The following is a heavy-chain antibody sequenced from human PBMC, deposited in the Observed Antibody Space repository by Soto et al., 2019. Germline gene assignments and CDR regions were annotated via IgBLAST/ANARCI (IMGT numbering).Heavy chain of an antibody. J-gene: IGHJ4*02. Sequence: QVQLVQSGAEVKKPGSSVKVSCKASGGTFSSYTISWVRQAPGQGLEWMGRIIPILGIANYAQKFQGRVTITADKSTSTAYMELSSLRSEDTAVYYCARREEASNHCSGGSCYVDYWGQGTLVTVSS. CDR1: GGTFSSYT. CDR2: IIPILGIA. D-gene: IGHD2-15*01. CDR3: ARREEASNHCSGGSCYVDY. V-gene: IGHV1-69*02.